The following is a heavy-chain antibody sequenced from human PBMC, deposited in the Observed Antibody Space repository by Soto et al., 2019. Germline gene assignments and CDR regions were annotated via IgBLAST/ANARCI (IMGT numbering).Heavy chain of an antibody. J-gene: IGHJ4*02. CDR1: GFPFSSYS. CDR2: ISSSSSTI. Sequence: GGSLRLSCAASGFPFSSYSMNWVRQAPGKGLEWVSYISSSSSTIYYADSVKGRFTISRDNAKSSLYLQMNSLRDEDTAVYYCARSGREVGATESGVYWGQGTLVTAPQ. V-gene: IGHV3-48*02. CDR3: ARSGREVGATESGVY. D-gene: IGHD1-26*01.